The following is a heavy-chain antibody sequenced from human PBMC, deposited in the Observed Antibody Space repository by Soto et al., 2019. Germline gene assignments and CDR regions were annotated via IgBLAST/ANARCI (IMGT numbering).Heavy chain of an antibody. Sequence: SETLSLTCAVSGGSVMYSNWLSWVRQPPGKGLEWIGEIYHSGNTNYNPSLKSRFTISRDNFKNTLYLQMNSLRVEDTAVYYCARDEVRQKSAFDLWGQGTMVTVSS. CDR1: GGSVMYSNW. J-gene: IGHJ3*01. V-gene: IGHV4-4*02. CDR2: IYHSGNT. D-gene: IGHD6-25*01. CDR3: ARDEVRQKSAFDL.